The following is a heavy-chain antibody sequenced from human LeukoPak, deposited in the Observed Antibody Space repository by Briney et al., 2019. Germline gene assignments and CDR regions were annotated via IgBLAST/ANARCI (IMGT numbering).Heavy chain of an antibody. J-gene: IGHJ5*02. CDR2: IIPIFGTA. CDR3: ARRYSIAVAGPLRS. CDR1: GGTFSSYA. D-gene: IGHD6-19*01. V-gene: IGHV1-69*05. Sequence: SVKVSCKASGGTFSSYAISWVRQAPGQGLEWMGGIIPIFGTANYAQKFQGRVTITTDESTSTAYMELRSLRSDDTAVYYCARRYSIAVAGPLRSWGQGTLVTVSS.